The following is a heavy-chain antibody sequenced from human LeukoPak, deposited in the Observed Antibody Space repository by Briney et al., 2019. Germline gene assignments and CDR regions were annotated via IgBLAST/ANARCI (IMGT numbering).Heavy chain of an antibody. CDR3: ARGAAMVLGYYYMDV. V-gene: IGHV1-69*13. D-gene: IGHD5-18*01. J-gene: IGHJ6*03. Sequence: GASVKVSCKASGYTFTDYHIHWVRQAPGQGLEWMGGIIPIFGTANYAQKFQGRVTITADESTSTAYMELSSLRSEDTAVYYCARGAAMVLGYYYMDVWGKGTTVTVSS. CDR1: GYTFTDYH. CDR2: IIPIFGTA.